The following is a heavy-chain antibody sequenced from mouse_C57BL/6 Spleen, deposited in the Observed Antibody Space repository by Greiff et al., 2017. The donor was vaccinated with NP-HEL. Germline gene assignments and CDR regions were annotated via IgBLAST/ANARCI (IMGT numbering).Heavy chain of an antibody. D-gene: IGHD1-1*01. Sequence: QVQLQQSGAELARPGASVKLSCKASGYTFTSCGISWVKQRTGQGLEWIGEIYPRSGNTYYNEKFKGKATLTADKSSSTAYMELRSLTSEDSAVYFCARSGGSSPYWYFDVWGTGTTVTVSS. CDR3: ARSGGSSPYWYFDV. J-gene: IGHJ1*03. CDR2: IYPRSGNT. CDR1: GYTFTSCG. V-gene: IGHV1-81*01.